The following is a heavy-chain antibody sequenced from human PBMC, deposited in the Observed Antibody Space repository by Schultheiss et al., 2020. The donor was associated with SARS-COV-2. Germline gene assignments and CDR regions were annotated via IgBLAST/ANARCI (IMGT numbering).Heavy chain of an antibody. CDR1: GGTFSSYA. J-gene: IGHJ6*03. CDR2: ISAYNGNT. Sequence: ASVKVSCKASGGTFSSYAISWVRQAPGQGLEWMGWISAYNGNTNYAQKLQGRVTMTTDTSTSTAYMELRSLRSDDTAVYYCARDMGGSGSYYRLYYYYMDVWGKGTTVTVSS. CDR3: ARDMGGSGSYYRLYYYYMDV. V-gene: IGHV1-18*01. D-gene: IGHD3-10*01.